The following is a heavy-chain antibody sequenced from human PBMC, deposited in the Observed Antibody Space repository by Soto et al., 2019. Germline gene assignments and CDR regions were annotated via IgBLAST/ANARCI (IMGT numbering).Heavy chain of an antibody. J-gene: IGHJ3*02. CDR3: ARESEDGFDNGNDAFDI. CDR1: GGTFSSYA. D-gene: IGHD5-12*01. CDR2: IIPIFGTA. V-gene: IGHV1-69*01. Sequence: QVQLVQSGAEVKKPGSSVKVSCKASGGTFSSYAISWVRQAPGQGLEWMGGIIPIFGTANYAQKLQGRVTITADESTSTAYMELSSLRSEDTAVYYCARESEDGFDNGNDAFDIWGQGTMVTVSS.